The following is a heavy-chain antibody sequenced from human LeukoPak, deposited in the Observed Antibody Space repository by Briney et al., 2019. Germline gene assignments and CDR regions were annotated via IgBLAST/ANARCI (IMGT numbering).Heavy chain of an antibody. V-gene: IGHV4-34*01. CDR1: GGSFTGYY. CDR3: ARSQLQLDYYGMDV. D-gene: IGHD4-11*01. Sequence: KPSAPLSLTCAVYGGSFTGYYWSWIRQPPGTGLEWIGEINHSGSTNYNPSLKSRVTISVDTSKNQFSLKLSSMTAADTAVYYCARSQLQLDYYGMDVWGQGTTVTVSS. J-gene: IGHJ6*02. CDR2: INHSGST.